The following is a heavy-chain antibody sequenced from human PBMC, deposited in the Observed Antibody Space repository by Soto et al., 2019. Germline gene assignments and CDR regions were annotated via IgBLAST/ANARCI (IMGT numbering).Heavy chain of an antibody. J-gene: IGHJ3*02. CDR1: GGTFSSYA. D-gene: IGHD3-10*01. Sequence: SVKVSCKASGGTFSSYAISWVRQAPGQGLEWMGGIIPIFGTANYAQKFQGRVTITADESTSTAYMELSSLRSEDTAVYYCARDITMVRGVTVSAFDIWGQGTMVTVSS. CDR3: ARDITMVRGVTVSAFDI. V-gene: IGHV1-69*13. CDR2: IIPIFGTA.